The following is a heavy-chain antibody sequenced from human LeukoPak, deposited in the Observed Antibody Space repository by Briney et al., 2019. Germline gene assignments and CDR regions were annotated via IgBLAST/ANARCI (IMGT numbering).Heavy chain of an antibody. V-gene: IGHV6-1*01. J-gene: IGHJ5*01. CDR1: GDSVSNYSAA. CDR3: ARSLRGTYLGALDS. CDR2: TYYRSRWYT. D-gene: IGHD7-27*01. Sequence: SQTLSLTCVVTGDSVSNYSAAWEWIRQSPSRGLEWLGRTYYRSRWYTDYAPAMKSRITVSPDTSKNQFSLQVNSVTPGDTAVYYCARSLRGTYLGALDSWGQGTLVTASS.